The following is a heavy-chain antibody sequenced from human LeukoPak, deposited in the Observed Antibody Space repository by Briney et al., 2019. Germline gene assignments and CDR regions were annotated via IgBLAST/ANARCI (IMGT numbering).Heavy chain of an antibody. CDR2: INPSGGST. CDR3: AFDSSGPFDY. D-gene: IGHD3-22*01. CDR1: GYTFTSYY. V-gene: IGHV1-46*01. Sequence: ASVKVSCKASGYTFTSYYMHWVRQAPGQGLEWMGIINPSGGSTNYAQKFQGRVTMTRDTSKNQFSLKLSSVTAADTAVYYCAFDSSGPFDYWGQGTLVTVSS. J-gene: IGHJ4*02.